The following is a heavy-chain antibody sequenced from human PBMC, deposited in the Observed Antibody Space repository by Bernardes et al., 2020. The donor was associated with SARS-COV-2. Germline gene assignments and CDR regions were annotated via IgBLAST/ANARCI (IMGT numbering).Heavy chain of an antibody. V-gene: IGHV5-51*01. CDR1: GYSFTSYW. J-gene: IGHJ4*02. CDR3: ARLGRVRGVRPLYYFDY. D-gene: IGHD3-10*01. Sequence: GESLKISCKGSGYSFTSYWIGWVRQMPGKGLEWMGIIYPGDSDTRYSPSFQGQVTISADKSISTAYLQWSSLKASDTAMYYCARLGRVRGVRPLYYFDYWGQGTLVTVSS. CDR2: IYPGDSDT.